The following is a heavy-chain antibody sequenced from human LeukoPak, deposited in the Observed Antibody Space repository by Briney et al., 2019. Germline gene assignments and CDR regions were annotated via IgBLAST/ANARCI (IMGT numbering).Heavy chain of an antibody. Sequence: ASVKVSCKASGYTFTSYGISWVRQAPGQGLEWMGWISAYNGNTNYAQKLQGRVTMTTDTSTSTAYMELRSLRSDDTVVYYCARDLIVVVPARLDYWGQGTLVTVSS. CDR3: ARDLIVVVPARLDY. J-gene: IGHJ4*02. D-gene: IGHD2-2*01. CDR1: GYTFTSYG. CDR2: ISAYNGNT. V-gene: IGHV1-18*01.